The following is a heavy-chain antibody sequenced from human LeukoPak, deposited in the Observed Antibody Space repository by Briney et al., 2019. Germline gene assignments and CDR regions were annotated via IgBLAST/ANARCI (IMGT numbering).Heavy chain of an antibody. CDR2: ISGSGGTT. CDR3: ATQNQYYYGSGPFDY. V-gene: IGHV3-23*01. CDR1: GITFSSYA. D-gene: IGHD3-10*01. Sequence: GGSLRLSCAASGITFSSYAMSWVRQAPGKGLEWVSTISGSGGTTHYADSVKGRFTISRDNAKNSVYLQVNSLRDEDTAVYYCATQNQYYYGSGPFDYWGQGTTVTVSS. J-gene: IGHJ4*02.